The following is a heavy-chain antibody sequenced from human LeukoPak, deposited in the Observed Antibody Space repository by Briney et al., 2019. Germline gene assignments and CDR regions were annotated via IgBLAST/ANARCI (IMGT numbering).Heavy chain of an antibody. V-gene: IGHV4-39*01. D-gene: IGHD2-15*01. CDR3: ARVVVAAKRSFDY. CDR1: GGSLSSSSYY. J-gene: IGHJ4*02. CDR2: IYYSGST. Sequence: SETLSLTCTVSGGSLSSSSYYWGWIRQPPGKGLEWIGSIYYSGSTYYNPSLKSRVTISVDTSKNQFSLKLSSVTAADTAVYYCARVVVAAKRSFDYWGQGTLVTVSS.